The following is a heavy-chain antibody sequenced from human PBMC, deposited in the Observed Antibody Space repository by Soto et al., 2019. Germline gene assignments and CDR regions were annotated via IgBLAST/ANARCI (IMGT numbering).Heavy chain of an antibody. V-gene: IGHV3-73*01. CDR2: IRSKANSYAT. D-gene: IGHD6-19*01. CDR1: GFTFSGSA. CDR3: TSGYSSGWYYFDY. Sequence: GVSLRLSCAASGFTFSGSAMHWDRQASGKGLEWVGRIRSKANSYATAYAASVKGRFTISRDDSKNTAYLQMNSLKTEDTAVYYCTSGYSSGWYYFDYWGQGTLVTVSS. J-gene: IGHJ4*02.